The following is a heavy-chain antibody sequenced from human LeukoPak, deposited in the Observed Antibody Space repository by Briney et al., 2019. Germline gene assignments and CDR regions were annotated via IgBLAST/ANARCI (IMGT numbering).Heavy chain of an antibody. CDR3: ARQAVVAISLYYYFLDV. Sequence: HGESLKISCKGSGYSFSNYWIAWVRQMPGTGLEWMGIIYPGDSDARYSPSFQGQVTISADKSIRTAYLQWRSLKASDTAIYFCARQAVVAISLYYYFLDVWGTGTTVTVSS. CDR1: GYSFSNYW. CDR2: IYPGDSDA. V-gene: IGHV5-51*01. J-gene: IGHJ6*03. D-gene: IGHD2-15*01.